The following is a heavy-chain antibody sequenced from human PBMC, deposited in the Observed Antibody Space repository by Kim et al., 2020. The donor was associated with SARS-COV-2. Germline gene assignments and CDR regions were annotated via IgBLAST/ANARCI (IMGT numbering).Heavy chain of an antibody. Sequence: ASVKVSCKASGYTFSRYGISWVRQAPGQGLEWMGWISAYNGNTKYEQKLQGRVTMTTDTSTSTAYMELRSLRSDDTAVYYCARDRACGDYGGYWGQGSLVTVSS. CDR2: ISAYNGNT. J-gene: IGHJ4*02. CDR1: GYTFSRYG. V-gene: IGHV1-18*01. D-gene: IGHD4-17*01. CDR3: ARDRACGDYGGY.